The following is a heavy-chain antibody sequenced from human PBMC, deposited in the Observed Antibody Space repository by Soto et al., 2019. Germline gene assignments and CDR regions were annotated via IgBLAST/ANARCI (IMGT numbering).Heavy chain of an antibody. V-gene: IGHV3-30-3*01. D-gene: IGHD3-22*01. Sequence: QVQLVESGGGVVQPGRSLRLSCAASGFTFSSYAMHWVHQAPGKGLEWVAVISYDGSNKYYADSVKGRFTISRDNSKNTLYLQMNSLRAEDTAVYYCARGGTNHSSGYYVNLPVFDYWGQGTLVTVSS. CDR2: ISYDGSNK. CDR1: GFTFSSYA. J-gene: IGHJ4*02. CDR3: ARGGTNHSSGYYVNLPVFDY.